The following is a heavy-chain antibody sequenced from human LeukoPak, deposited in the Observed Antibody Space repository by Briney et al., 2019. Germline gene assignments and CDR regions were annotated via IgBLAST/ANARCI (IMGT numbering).Heavy chain of an antibody. CDR2: INHSGST. D-gene: IGHD2-2*01. CDR3: AVPSCKYCSSRYFFG. J-gene: IGHJ4*02. Sequence: PSETLSLTCTVSGGSISSSSYYWGWIRQPPGKGLEWIGEINHSGSTNYNPSLKSRVTISVDTSKNQFSLKLSSVTAADTAVYYCAVPSCKYCSSRYFFGWGQGTLVTVSS. V-gene: IGHV4-39*07. CDR1: GGSISSSSYY.